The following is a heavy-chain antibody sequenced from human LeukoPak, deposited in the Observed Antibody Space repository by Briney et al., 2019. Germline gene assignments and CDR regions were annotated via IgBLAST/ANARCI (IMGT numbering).Heavy chain of an antibody. CDR2: INQDGSEK. CDR1: GFTFSNYW. Sequence: PGGSLRLSCAASGFTFSNYWMSWVRQAPGKGLEWVANINQDGSEKYYVDSVKGRFTISRDNPKNSLYLQMNSLRAEDTAVYCCARDESSVLVWGRGTLVTVSS. V-gene: IGHV3-7*01. D-gene: IGHD2-8*02. J-gene: IGHJ2*01. CDR3: ARDESSVLV.